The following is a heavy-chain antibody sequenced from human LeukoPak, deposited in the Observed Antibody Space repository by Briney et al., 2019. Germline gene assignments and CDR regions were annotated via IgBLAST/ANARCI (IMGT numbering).Heavy chain of an antibody. V-gene: IGHV4-59*08. J-gene: IGHJ4*02. CDR2: VYFDGTT. CDR3: ARLTVGLFFDA. Sequence: SETLSLTCSVSNDPFSNYFWSWVRQPPGKGLEWIDYVYFDGTTNYNPSLMDRVTISVNATKNQFSLRLNSVTALDTAVYYCARLTVGLFFDAWGQGALVTVSA. CDR1: NDPFSNYF. D-gene: IGHD2-21*02.